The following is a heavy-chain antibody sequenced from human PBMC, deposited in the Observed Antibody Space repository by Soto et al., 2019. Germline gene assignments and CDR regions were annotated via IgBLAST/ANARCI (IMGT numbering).Heavy chain of an antibody. V-gene: IGHV4-59*01. CDR3: ARALREYCSGGSCPGWGAP. D-gene: IGHD2-15*01. Sequence: SETLSLTCTVSGGSISSYYWSWIRQPPGKGLEWIGYIYYSGSTNYNPSLKSRVTISVDTSKNQFSLKLSSVTAADTAVYYCARALREYCSGGSCPGWGAPWGQGTLVTVS. CDR1: GGSISSYY. J-gene: IGHJ5*02. CDR2: IYYSGST.